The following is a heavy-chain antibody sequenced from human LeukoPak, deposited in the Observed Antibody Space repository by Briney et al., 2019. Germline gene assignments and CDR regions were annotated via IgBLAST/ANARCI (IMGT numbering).Heavy chain of an antibody. CDR2: ISAYNGNT. CDR1: GYTFTSYG. Sequence: ASVKVSCKASGYTFTSYGISWVRQAPGQGLEWMGWISAYNGNTNYAQKLQGRVTMTTDTSMSTAYMELSSLRSEDTAVYYCARVDRGAVPAAFDYWGQGTLVTVSS. J-gene: IGHJ4*02. CDR3: ARVDRGAVPAAFDY. D-gene: IGHD2-2*01. V-gene: IGHV1-18*01.